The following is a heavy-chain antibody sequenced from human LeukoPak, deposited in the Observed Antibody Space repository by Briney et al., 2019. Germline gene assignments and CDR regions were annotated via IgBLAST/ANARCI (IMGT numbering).Heavy chain of an antibody. CDR1: GFTFSSYA. J-gene: IGHJ2*01. Sequence: GGSLRLSCAASGFTFSSYAMSWVRQAPGKGLEWVSAISGSGGSTYYADSAKGRFTISRDNSKNTLYLQMNSLRAEDTAVYYCAKSFYDSSGYYYYWYFDLWGRGTLVTVSS. D-gene: IGHD3-22*01. CDR3: AKSFYDSSGYYYYWYFDL. CDR2: ISGSGGST. V-gene: IGHV3-23*01.